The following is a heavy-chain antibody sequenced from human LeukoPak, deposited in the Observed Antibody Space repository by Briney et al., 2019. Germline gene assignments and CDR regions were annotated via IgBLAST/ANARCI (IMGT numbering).Heavy chain of an antibody. CDR3: ARERRYCSGGSCYTPSGGMDV. D-gene: IGHD2-15*01. V-gene: IGHV1-18*01. CDR1: GYTFTSNG. CDR2: ISGYNGNT. J-gene: IGHJ6*02. Sequence: GASVKVSCKTSGYTFTSNGISWVRQAPGQGLEWMGWISGYNGNTNYVQNLQGRVTMTTDTSTSTAYMELWSLRSDDTAVYYCARERRYCSGGSCYTPSGGMDVWGQGTTVTVSS.